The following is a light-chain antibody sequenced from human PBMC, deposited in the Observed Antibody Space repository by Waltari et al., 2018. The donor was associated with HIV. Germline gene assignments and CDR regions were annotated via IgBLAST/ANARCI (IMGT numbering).Light chain of an antibody. CDR2: VNSDGSH. Sequence: QLVLTQSPTASASLGASVRLTCTLSSEHWRYAIAWHQQQPEKGPRYLMTVNSDGSHNKGDGIPDRFSGSMSGAERYLSISSLQSEDEADYYCQTWGTGTVVFGGGTKLTVL. J-gene: IGLJ3*02. CDR3: QTWGTGTVV. CDR1: SEHWRYA. V-gene: IGLV4-69*01.